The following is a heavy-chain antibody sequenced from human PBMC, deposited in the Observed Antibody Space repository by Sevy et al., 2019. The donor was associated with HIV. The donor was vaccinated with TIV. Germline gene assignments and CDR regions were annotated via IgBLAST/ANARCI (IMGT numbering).Heavy chain of an antibody. CDR1: GFTFSSYD. J-gene: IGHJ4*02. CDR3: ARLFSCGGDCYYLDY. Sequence: GGSLRLSCAGPGFTFSSYDMHWVRQAPGKGLEWVAVTSHDGKYNNYADSVKVRFTISRDNFKNTLYLQMNSLRVEDTAVYFCARLFSCGGDCYYLDYWGQGALVTVSS. V-gene: IGHV3-30*04. D-gene: IGHD2-21*02. CDR2: TSHDGKYN.